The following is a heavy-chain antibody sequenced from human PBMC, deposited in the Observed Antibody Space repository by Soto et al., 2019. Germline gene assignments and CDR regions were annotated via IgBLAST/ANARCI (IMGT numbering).Heavy chain of an antibody. CDR1: GFTFSHYW. V-gene: IGHV3-7*05. CDR2: INPDGSET. J-gene: IGHJ4*02. Sequence: EVQLVESGGGLVQPGGSLRLSCEASGFTFSHYWMGWVRQAPGRGLEWVANINPDGSETYFVDSVEGRFTISRDNAKNSLHLQMNSLTFEDTALYYCVTELWDIRVYWGQGTLVTVSS. D-gene: IGHD3-10*01. CDR3: VTELWDIRVY.